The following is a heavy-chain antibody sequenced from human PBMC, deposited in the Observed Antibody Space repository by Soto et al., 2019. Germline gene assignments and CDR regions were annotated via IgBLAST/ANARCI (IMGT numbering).Heavy chain of an antibody. Sequence: AGGSLRLSCAASGITFSSYAMHWVRQAPGKGLEWVAVMSYDGENKYHADSVKGRFTISRDNSKNTLYLQMNSLGPEDTAVYYCARYQERYYYYGMDVWGQGTTVTVSS. J-gene: IGHJ6*02. CDR1: GITFSSYA. V-gene: IGHV3-30*04. CDR3: ARYQERYYYYGMDV. D-gene: IGHD1-1*01. CDR2: MSYDGENK.